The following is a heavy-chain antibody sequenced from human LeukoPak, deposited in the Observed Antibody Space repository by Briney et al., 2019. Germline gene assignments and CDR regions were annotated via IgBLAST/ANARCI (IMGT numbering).Heavy chain of an antibody. V-gene: IGHV3-7*01. J-gene: IGHJ3*01. CDR2: IKQDESER. D-gene: IGHD1/OR15-1a*01. CDR1: GSTFRNYW. Sequence: PGGSLRLSCAASGSTFRNYWMTWVRQAPGRGLEWVANIKQDESERYYMDSVKGRFTIFRNNAKNSLYLQMNSLRGEDTAVYYCARATTGGDFDLWGQGTLVSVSS. CDR3: ARATTGGDFDL.